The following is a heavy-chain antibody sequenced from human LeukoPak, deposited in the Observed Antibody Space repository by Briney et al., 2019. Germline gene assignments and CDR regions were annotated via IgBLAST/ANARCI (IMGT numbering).Heavy chain of an antibody. D-gene: IGHD6-13*01. V-gene: IGHV4-59*08. J-gene: IGHJ5*02. CDR2: IYYSGST. CDR1: GGSISSYY. CDR3: ARTYSSSWYGGDWFDP. Sequence: SETLSLTCTVSGGSISSYYWSWIRQPPGKGLEWIGYIYYSGSTNYNPSLKSRVTISVDTSKNQFSLKLSSVTAADTAVYYCARTYSSSWYGGDWFDPWGQGTLVTVSS.